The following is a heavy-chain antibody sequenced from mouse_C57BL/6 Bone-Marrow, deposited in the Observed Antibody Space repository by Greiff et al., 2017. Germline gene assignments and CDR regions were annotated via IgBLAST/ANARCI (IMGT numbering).Heavy chain of an antibody. Sequence: EVHLVESGGGLVQPGGSLKLSCAASGFTFSDYYMYWVRQTPEKRLEWVAYISNGGGSTYYPDTVKGRFTISRDNAKNTLYLQMSRLKSEDTAMYYCARQGVVYWYFDVWGTGTTVTVSS. CDR2: ISNGGGST. CDR1: GFTFSDYY. D-gene: IGHD1-1*01. V-gene: IGHV5-12*01. J-gene: IGHJ1*03. CDR3: ARQGVVYWYFDV.